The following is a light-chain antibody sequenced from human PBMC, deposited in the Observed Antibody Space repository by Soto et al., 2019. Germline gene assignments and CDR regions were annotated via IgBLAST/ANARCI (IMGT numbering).Light chain of an antibody. Sequence: EIVLTQSPATLALSPGERATLSCRASQTVSFYLAWYQQKPGQAPRLLIYDASKRAAGTPARFSGSGSGTDFTLTISSLEPEEFAVYYCQQRSNWPPFTFGPGTRVDIK. V-gene: IGKV3-11*01. J-gene: IGKJ3*01. CDR2: DAS. CDR1: QTVSFY. CDR3: QQRSNWPPFT.